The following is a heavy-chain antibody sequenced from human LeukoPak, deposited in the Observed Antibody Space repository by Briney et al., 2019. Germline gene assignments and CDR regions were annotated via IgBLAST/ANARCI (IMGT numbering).Heavy chain of an antibody. D-gene: IGHD3-3*01. CDR2: IWYDGSNK. V-gene: IGHV3-33*01. Sequence: TGGSLRLSCAASGFTFSSFGMHWVRQAPGKGLEWMAMIWYDGSNKYYADSVKGRFTIPRDNSKNTLSLQMNSLRADDTAVYYCARDGAIWSGYPYYFDYWGQGTLVTVSS. CDR1: GFTFSSFG. CDR3: ARDGAIWSGYPYYFDY. J-gene: IGHJ4*02.